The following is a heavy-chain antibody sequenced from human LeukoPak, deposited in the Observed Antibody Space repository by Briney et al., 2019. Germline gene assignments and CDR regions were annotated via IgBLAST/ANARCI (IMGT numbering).Heavy chain of an antibody. CDR2: IYYSGST. CDR1: GGSIRSYY. D-gene: IGHD2-2*01. J-gene: IGHJ4*02. CDR3: ARAYSCCYPYFDY. V-gene: IGHV4-59*01. Sequence: SETLSLTCTVSGGSIRSYYWTWIRQPPGKGLECIGYIYYSGSTNYNPSLKSRVTISVDTSKNQFSLKLSSVTAADTAVYYCARAYSCCYPYFDYWGQGTLVTVSS.